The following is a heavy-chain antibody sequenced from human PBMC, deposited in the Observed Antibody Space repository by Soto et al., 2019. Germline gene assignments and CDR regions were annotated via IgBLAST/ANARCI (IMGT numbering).Heavy chain of an antibody. CDR3: ARNRGFWSTYYYYYGMDV. CDR1: GFTFSSYA. Sequence: QVQRVESGGGVVQPGRSLRLSCAASGFTFSSYAMHWVRQAPGKGLEWVAVISYDGSNKYYADSVKGRFTISRDNSKNTLYLQMNSLRAEDTAVYYCARNRGFWSTYYYYYGMDVWGQGTTVTVSS. CDR2: ISYDGSNK. V-gene: IGHV3-30-3*01. D-gene: IGHD3-3*01. J-gene: IGHJ6*02.